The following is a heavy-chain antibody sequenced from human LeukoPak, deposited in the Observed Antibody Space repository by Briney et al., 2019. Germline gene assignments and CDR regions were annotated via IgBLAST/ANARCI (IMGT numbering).Heavy chain of an antibody. J-gene: IGHJ4*02. CDR2: IRYDGSNK. Sequence: PGGSLRLSCAASGFTFSSYGMHWVRQAPGKGLEWVAFIRYDGSNKYYADSVKGRFTISRDNGKNSLYLQMNSPRVEDTAVYYCAKDFSVYNYDSRVLDYWGQGTLVTVSS. D-gene: IGHD3-22*01. V-gene: IGHV3-30*02. CDR3: AKDFSVYNYDSRVLDY. CDR1: GFTFSSYG.